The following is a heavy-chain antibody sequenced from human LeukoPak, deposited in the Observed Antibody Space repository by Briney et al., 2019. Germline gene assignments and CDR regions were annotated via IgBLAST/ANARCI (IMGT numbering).Heavy chain of an antibody. V-gene: IGHV3-21*01. J-gene: IGHJ4*02. CDR3: ARGVTAAYFDY. CDR2: ISSSSSYI. D-gene: IGHD2-21*02. CDR1: GFTFSSYS. Sequence: GGSLRLSCAASGFTFSSYSMNWVRQAPGKGLEWVSSISSSSSYIYYADTVKGRFTISRDNAKNSLYLQMNSLRAEDTAVYYCARGVTAAYFDYWGEGTLVTVSS.